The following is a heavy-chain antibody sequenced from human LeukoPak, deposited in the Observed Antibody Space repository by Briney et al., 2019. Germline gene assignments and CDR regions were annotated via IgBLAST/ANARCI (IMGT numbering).Heavy chain of an antibody. CDR3: AKAGYGSGILYYYGMDV. CDR1: GFTFSSYA. J-gene: IGHJ6*02. Sequence: GVSLRLSCAASGFTFSSYAMHWVRQAPGKGLEWVAVISYDGSNKYYADSVKGRFTISRDNSKNTLYLQMNSLRAEDTAVYYCAKAGYGSGILYYYGMDVWGQGTTVTVSS. D-gene: IGHD3-10*01. V-gene: IGHV3-30*04. CDR2: ISYDGSNK.